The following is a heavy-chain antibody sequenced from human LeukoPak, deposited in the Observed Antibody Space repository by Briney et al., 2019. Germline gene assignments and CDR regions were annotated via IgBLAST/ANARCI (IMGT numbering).Heavy chain of an antibody. D-gene: IGHD6-13*01. Sequence: GGSLRLSCAASGFTVGSNYLSWVRQLPGKGLEWVSVIYSGDTTYYADSVKGRFTISRDNSKNTLYLQMNSLRVEDTAVYFCARGHPHSSSYYGSFDFWGQGTLVNVSS. CDR3: ARGHPHSSSYYGSFDF. J-gene: IGHJ4*02. CDR1: GFTVGSNY. CDR2: IYSGDTT. V-gene: IGHV3-53*01.